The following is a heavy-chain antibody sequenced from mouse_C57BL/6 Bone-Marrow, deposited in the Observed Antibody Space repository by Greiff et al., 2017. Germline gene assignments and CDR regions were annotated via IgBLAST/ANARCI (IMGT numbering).Heavy chain of an antibody. CDR2: IDPENGDT. J-gene: IGHJ2*01. D-gene: IGHD2-5*01. Sequence: EVQLQQSGAELVRPGASVKLSCTASGFNIKDDYMHWVKQRPEQGLEWIGWIDPENGDTEYASKFQGKATITADTSSNTAYLQLSSLTAEDTAVNYCTEFYYSNHPYYFDYWGQGTTLTVSS. CDR1: GFNIKDDY. V-gene: IGHV14-4*01. CDR3: TEFYYSNHPYYFDY.